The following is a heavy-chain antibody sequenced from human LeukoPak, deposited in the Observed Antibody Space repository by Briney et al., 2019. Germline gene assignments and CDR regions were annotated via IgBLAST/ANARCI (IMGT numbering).Heavy chain of an antibody. CDR1: GGSISSGSYY. CDR3: ARVQVGPYYYDSSGPNEEYFQH. Sequence: SETLSLPCTVSGGSISSGSYYWSWIRQPAGKGLEWIGRIYTSGSTNYNPSLKSRVTISVDTSKNQFSLKLSSVTAADTAVYYCARVQVGPYYYDSSGPNEEYFQHWGQGTLVTVSS. D-gene: IGHD3-22*01. J-gene: IGHJ1*01. V-gene: IGHV4-61*02. CDR2: IYTSGST.